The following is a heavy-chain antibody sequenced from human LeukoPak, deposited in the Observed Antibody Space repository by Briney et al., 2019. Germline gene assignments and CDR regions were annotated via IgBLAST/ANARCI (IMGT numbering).Heavy chain of an antibody. CDR1: GFTVSSNF. Sequence: GGSLRLSCAASGFTVSSNFMAWVRQAPGKGLEWVSVIYSGGSTYYADSVKGRFTISRDNSKNTLYLQMSSLRSEDTAVYYCAIESAFDIWGQGTMVTVSS. V-gene: IGHV3-53*05. J-gene: IGHJ3*02. CDR3: AIESAFDI. CDR2: IYSGGST.